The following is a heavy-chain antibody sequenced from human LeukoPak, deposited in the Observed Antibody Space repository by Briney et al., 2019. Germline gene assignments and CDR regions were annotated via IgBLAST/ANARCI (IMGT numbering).Heavy chain of an antibody. Sequence: KSSETLSLTCTVSGDSISGYYWSWIRQPPGKGLEWIGYIYYSGNTNYNPSLRSRVTISVDTSKNQFSLRLSSVTAADTAVYYCARNGRYCSGGTCRHYNWFDPWGQGTLVTVSS. V-gene: IGHV4-59*01. J-gene: IGHJ5*02. CDR3: ARNGRYCSGGTCRHYNWFDP. CDR1: GDSISGYY. D-gene: IGHD2-15*01. CDR2: IYYSGNT.